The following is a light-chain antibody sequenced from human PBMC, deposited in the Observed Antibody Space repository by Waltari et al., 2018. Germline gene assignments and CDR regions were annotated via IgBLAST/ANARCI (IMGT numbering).Light chain of an antibody. CDR3: HQYNNWPPWT. CDR1: QSVSSN. J-gene: IGKJ1*01. CDR2: GAS. V-gene: IGKV3-15*01. Sequence: EIVMTQSPATLSVSPGERATLSCRASQSVSSNLAWYQQKPGQAPRLLSYGASTRAPGIPMRFSGSGSGTQFTLTISNMLSEDFAVYYCHQYNNWPPWTFGQGTKVDFK.